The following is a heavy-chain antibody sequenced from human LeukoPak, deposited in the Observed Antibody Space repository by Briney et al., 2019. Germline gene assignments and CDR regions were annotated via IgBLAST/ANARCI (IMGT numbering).Heavy chain of an antibody. V-gene: IGHV3-23*01. CDR1: GFTFSSYS. D-gene: IGHD2-2*01. Sequence: GGSLRLSCAASGFTFSSYSMNWVRQAPGKGLEWVSAISGSGGSTYYADSVKGRFTISRDNSKNTLYLQMNSLRAEDTAVYYCAKDFSKEGAFDIWGQGTMVTVSS. CDR2: ISGSGGST. J-gene: IGHJ3*02. CDR3: AKDFSKEGAFDI.